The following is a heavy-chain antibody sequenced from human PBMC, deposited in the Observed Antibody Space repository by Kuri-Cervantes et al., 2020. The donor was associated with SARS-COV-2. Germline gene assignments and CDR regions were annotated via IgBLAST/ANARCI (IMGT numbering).Heavy chain of an antibody. V-gene: IGHV1-69*06. CDR3: AKELLWFGDLHGSYFDY. CDR1: GGTFSSYT. Sequence: GGSLRLSCKASGGTFSSYTISWVRQAPGQGLEWMGGIITAFGTANYAQKFQDRVTLIADKSTSTVFMELSRLSSEDTAVYYCAKELLWFGDLHGSYFDYWGQGTLVTVSS. CDR2: IITAFGTA. D-gene: IGHD3-10*01. J-gene: IGHJ4*02.